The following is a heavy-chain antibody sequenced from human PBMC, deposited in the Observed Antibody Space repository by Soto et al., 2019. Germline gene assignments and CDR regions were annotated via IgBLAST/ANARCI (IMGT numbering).Heavy chain of an antibody. Sequence: SETLSLTCTVSGGSISSYYWSWIRQPPGKGLEWIGYIYYSGSTNYNPSLKSRVTISVDTSKNQFSLKLRSVTAADTAVYYWPRVRFCSGGSCYYKDGWFDPWGQGTLVTVSS. CDR2: IYYSGST. CDR1: GGSISSYY. V-gene: IGHV4-59*01. D-gene: IGHD2-15*01. J-gene: IGHJ5*02. CDR3: PRVRFCSGGSCYYKDGWFDP.